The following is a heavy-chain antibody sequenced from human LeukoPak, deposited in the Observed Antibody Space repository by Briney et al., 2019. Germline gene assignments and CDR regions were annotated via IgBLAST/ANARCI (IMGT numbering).Heavy chain of an antibody. Sequence: GSLRLSCAASGFTFSSYAMSWVRQAPGKGLEWIGSIYYSGSTYYNPSLKSRDTISVDTSKNQFSLKLSSVTAADTAVYYCASTAYSSSWYYFDYWGQGTLVTVSS. CDR3: ASTAYSSSWYYFDY. J-gene: IGHJ4*02. CDR2: IYYSGST. CDR1: GFTFSSYA. D-gene: IGHD6-13*01. V-gene: IGHV4-38-2*01.